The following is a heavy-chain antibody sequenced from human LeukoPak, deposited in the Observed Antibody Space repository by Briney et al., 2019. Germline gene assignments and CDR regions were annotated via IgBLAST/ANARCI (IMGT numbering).Heavy chain of an antibody. D-gene: IGHD6-13*01. CDR2: IYYNGNT. Sequence: SETLSLTCSVSDGSINSYYWNWIRRPPGKGLEWIGYIYYNGNTNYSPSLKSRVTMSVDTSKNLFSLKVSSVTAADTAVYYCARGRVAAAGTAFGYYYGMDVWGQGTTVTVSS. V-gene: IGHV4-59*01. J-gene: IGHJ6*02. CDR3: ARGRVAAAGTAFGYYYGMDV. CDR1: DGSINSYY.